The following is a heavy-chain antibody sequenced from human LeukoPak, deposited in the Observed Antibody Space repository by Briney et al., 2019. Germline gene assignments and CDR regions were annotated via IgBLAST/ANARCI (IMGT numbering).Heavy chain of an antibody. D-gene: IGHD2/OR15-2a*01. CDR3: AREARRGNL. CDR1: EFTFSDYY. CDR2: IRTDGSIV. J-gene: IGHJ4*02. Sequence: GVPLTLSCAASEFTFSDYYMSWIRQAPGKGLEWVTYIRTDGSIVSYADSRNGRFTIARDNTKNTLYLEMNRLRAEDTAVYYCAREARRGNLGGQGTRLSVPS. V-gene: IGHV3-11*01.